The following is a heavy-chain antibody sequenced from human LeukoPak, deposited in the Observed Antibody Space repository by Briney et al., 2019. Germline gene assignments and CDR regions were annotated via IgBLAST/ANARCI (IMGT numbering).Heavy chain of an antibody. Sequence: GESLKISCKGSGYSFTSYWIGWVRQMPGKGLEWMGIIYPGDSDTRYSPSFQGQVTISADKSISTAYLQWSSLKASDTAVYYCARPKDKYSSGWYVAFDIWGQGTMVTVSS. J-gene: IGHJ3*02. CDR1: GYSFTSYW. D-gene: IGHD6-19*01. V-gene: IGHV5-51*01. CDR2: IYPGDSDT. CDR3: ARPKDKYSSGWYVAFDI.